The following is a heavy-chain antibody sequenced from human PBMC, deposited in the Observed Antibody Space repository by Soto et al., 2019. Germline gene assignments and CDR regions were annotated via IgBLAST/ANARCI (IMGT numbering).Heavy chain of an antibody. CDR2: IIPIFGTA. D-gene: IGHD3-10*01. V-gene: IGHV1-69*13. CDR1: GGTFSSYA. Sequence: SVKVSCKASGGTFSSYAISWVRQAPGQGLEWMGGIIPIFGTANYAQKFQGRVTITADESTSTAYMELSSLRSEDTAVYYCAKGLHYYASGSLVRADYLQHWGQGTLVTVSS. J-gene: IGHJ1*01. CDR3: AKGLHYYASGSLVRADYLQH.